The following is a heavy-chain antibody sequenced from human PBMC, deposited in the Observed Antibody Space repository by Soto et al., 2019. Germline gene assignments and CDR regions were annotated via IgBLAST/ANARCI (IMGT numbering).Heavy chain of an antibody. J-gene: IGHJ5*02. Sequence: GASVKVSCKASGGTFSSYAISWVRQAPGQGLKWMGGIIPIFGTANYAQKFQGRVTITADESTSTAYMELSSLRSEDTAVYYCARDPYCSSTSCYAFRGEFDPWGQGTLVTVSS. D-gene: IGHD2-2*01. CDR1: GGTFSSYA. CDR2: IIPIFGTA. V-gene: IGHV1-69*13. CDR3: ARDPYCSSTSCYAFRGEFDP.